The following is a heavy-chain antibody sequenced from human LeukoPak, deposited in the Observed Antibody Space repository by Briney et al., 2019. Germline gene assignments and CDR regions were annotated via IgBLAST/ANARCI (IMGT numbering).Heavy chain of an antibody. CDR3: AKVYNPHYYGSGSYSPFDY. D-gene: IGHD3-10*01. CDR1: GFTFSSYA. Sequence: PGGSLSLSCAASGFTFSSYAMSWVRQAPGKGLEWVSAISGSGGSTYYADSVKGRFTISRDNSKNTLYLQMNSLRADDTAVYYCAKVYNPHYYGSGSYSPFDYWGQGTLVTVSS. J-gene: IGHJ4*02. V-gene: IGHV3-23*01. CDR2: ISGSGGST.